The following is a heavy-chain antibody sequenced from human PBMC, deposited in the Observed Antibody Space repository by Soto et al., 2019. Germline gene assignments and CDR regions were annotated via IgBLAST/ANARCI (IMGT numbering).Heavy chain of an antibody. J-gene: IGHJ6*02. CDR1: GYSFTSYW. CDR3: ARQLNSGGSCSSASCYDYDYGMDV. D-gene: IGHD2-15*01. V-gene: IGHV5-51*01. CDR2: IYPGDSDT. Sequence: GESLKISCKGSGYSFTSYWIGWVRQMPGKGLEWMGIIYPGDSDTRYSPSFQGQVTISADKSISTAYLQWSSLKASDTAMYYCARQLNSGGSCSSASCYDYDYGMDVWGQGTTVTVSS.